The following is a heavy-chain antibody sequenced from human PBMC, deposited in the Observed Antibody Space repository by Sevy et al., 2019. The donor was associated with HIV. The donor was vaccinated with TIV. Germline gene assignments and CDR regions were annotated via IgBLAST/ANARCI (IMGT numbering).Heavy chain of an antibody. Sequence: GSLRLSCSASGFTFSSYAMHWVRQAPGEGLEYVSAISSNGGSTYYADSVKGRFTISRDNSKNTLYLQMSSLRAEDTAVYYCVKDRYYYDSSGPDYWGQGTLVTVSS. V-gene: IGHV3-64D*06. D-gene: IGHD3-22*01. J-gene: IGHJ4*02. CDR3: VKDRYYYDSSGPDY. CDR1: GFTFSSYA. CDR2: ISSNGGST.